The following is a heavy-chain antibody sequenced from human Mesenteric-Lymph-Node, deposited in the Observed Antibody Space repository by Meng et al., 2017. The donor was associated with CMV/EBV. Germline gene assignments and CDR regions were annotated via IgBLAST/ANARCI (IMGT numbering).Heavy chain of an antibody. J-gene: IGHJ4*02. V-gene: IGHV1-2*02. CDR1: GYTFTGHY. CDR2: MNPNNGYT. CDR3: ARDRVRGYDFWSGIQDY. D-gene: IGHD3-3*01. Sequence: ASVKVSCKASGYTFTGHYMYWVRQAPGQGLEWVGWMNPNNGYTYYAQKFRGRVTMTRDTSISTAYMEVSRLTSDDTAVYYCARDRVRGYDFWSGIQDYWGQGALVTVSS.